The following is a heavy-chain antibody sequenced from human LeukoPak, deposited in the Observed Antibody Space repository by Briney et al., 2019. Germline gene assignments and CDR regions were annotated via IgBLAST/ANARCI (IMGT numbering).Heavy chain of an antibody. CDR1: GGTFSSYA. Sequence: SVKVSCKASGGTFSSYAISWVRQAPGQGLEWMGRIIPTFGTANYAQKFQGRVTITTDESTSTAYMELSSLRSEDTAVYYCARERTTVGDPDYFDYWGQGTLVTVSS. CDR3: ARERTTVGDPDYFDY. D-gene: IGHD4-23*01. J-gene: IGHJ4*02. CDR2: IIPTFGTA. V-gene: IGHV1-69*05.